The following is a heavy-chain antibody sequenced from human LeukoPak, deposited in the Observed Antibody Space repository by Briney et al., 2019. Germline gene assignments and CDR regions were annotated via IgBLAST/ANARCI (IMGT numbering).Heavy chain of an antibody. D-gene: IGHD3-22*01. CDR3: AKAPYDTSGFSSPNYFDY. CDR2: ITASGVTT. CDR1: GFTFSNYA. Sequence: PGGSLRLSCAASGFTFSNYAMTWVRQAPGKGLEWISTITASGVTTYYADSVKGRFTISRDNSKNTLFLQMNSLRAEDTAVYYCAKAPYDTSGFSSPNYFDYWGQGTLVTVSS. V-gene: IGHV3-23*01. J-gene: IGHJ4*02.